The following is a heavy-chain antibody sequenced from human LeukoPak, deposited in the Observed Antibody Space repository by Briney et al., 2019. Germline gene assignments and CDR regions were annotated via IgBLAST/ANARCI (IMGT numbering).Heavy chain of an antibody. J-gene: IGHJ4*02. CDR3: ASSPGGYCSSASCYTGGMFDY. CDR2: IYYTGST. V-gene: IGHV4-39*01. CDR1: GGSISSSTYY. Sequence: SETLSLTCTVSGGSISSSTYYWVWIRQPRGKGLEWIGSIYYTGSTYYNPSLKSRVTISVDTSKNQFSLKLSSVTPTDRAVYYCASSPGGYCSSASCYTGGMFDYWGQGSLVTVSS. D-gene: IGHD2-2*02.